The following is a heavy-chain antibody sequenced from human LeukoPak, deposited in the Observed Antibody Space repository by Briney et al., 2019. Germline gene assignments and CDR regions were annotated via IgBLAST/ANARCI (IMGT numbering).Heavy chain of an antibody. CDR1: GDSVSSNSAA. Sequence: SQTLSLTCAISGDSVSSNSAAWNWIRQSPSRGLEWLGRTYYRSKWYNDYAVSVKSRITINPDTSKNQISLQLNSVTPEDTAVYYCARDCFGRGYSYCPAVDAFDIWGQGTMVTVSS. V-gene: IGHV6-1*01. J-gene: IGHJ3*02. CDR3: ARDCFGRGYSYCPAVDAFDI. D-gene: IGHD5-18*01. CDR2: TYYRSKWYN.